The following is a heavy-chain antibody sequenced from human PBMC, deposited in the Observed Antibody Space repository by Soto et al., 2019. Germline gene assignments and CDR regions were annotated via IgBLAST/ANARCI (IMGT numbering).Heavy chain of an antibody. CDR2: ISSSYYI. V-gene: IGHV3-21*01. CDR1: GFTFSSYT. CDR3: ARGDVVVLTATSNFGY. D-gene: IGHD2-21*02. J-gene: IGHJ4*02. Sequence: GGSLRLSCAASGFTFSSYTMKWVRQAPGKGLEWVASISSSYYIKYADSVKGRFTISRDNAKNSLYLQMNSLRAEDTAVYYCARGDVVVLTATSNFGYWGQGTLVTVSS.